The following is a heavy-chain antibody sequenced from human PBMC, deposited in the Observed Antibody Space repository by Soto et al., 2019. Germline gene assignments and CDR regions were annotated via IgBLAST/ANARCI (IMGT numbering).Heavy chain of an antibody. D-gene: IGHD4-17*01. CDR2: ISYDGSNK. CDR3: AKERPPSGDYEYYFNY. CDR1: GFTFSSYG. Sequence: GGSLRLSCAASGFTFSSYGMHWVRQAPGKGLEWVAVISYDGSNKCYADSVKGRFTISRDNSKNTLYLQMNSLRAEDTAVYYCAKERPPSGDYEYYFNYWGRGTLVTVSS. J-gene: IGHJ4*02. V-gene: IGHV3-30*18.